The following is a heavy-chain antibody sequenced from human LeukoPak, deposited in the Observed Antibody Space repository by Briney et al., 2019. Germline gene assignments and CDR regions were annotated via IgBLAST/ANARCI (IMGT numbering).Heavy chain of an antibody. CDR2: IYYTGST. Sequence: PSETLSLTCTVSGGSISGYYWNWIRQPPGKGLEWIGYIYYTGSTSYNPSLKSRVTISVDTSKNQFSLKLSSVTAADTAVYYCARFEYPYQMDVWGKGTTVIVSS. CDR1: GGSISGYY. J-gene: IGHJ6*03. D-gene: IGHD2/OR15-2a*01. CDR3: ARFEYPYQMDV. V-gene: IGHV4-59*01.